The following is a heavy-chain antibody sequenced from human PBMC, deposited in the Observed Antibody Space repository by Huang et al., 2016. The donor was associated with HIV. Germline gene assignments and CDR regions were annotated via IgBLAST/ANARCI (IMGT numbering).Heavy chain of an antibody. D-gene: IGHD3-3*01. CDR3: ARGPMHTIFGVQNYYFNYMDV. J-gene: IGHJ6*03. Sequence: QVHLVQSGAEVKKPGASVKVSCTASGYTFDSHGINWVRQAAGQGLEWMGWMNPSSGNTDYAQKFQGRVTITRDTSISTAYMQLSSLRSDDTAVYYCARGPMHTIFGVQNYYFNYMDVWGKGTTVTVSS. V-gene: IGHV1-8*03. CDR1: GYTFDSHG. CDR2: MNPSSGNT.